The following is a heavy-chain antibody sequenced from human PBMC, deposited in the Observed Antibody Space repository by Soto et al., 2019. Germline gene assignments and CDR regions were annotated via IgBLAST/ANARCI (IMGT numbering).Heavy chain of an antibody. CDR3: ARRLTSSLSGMAV. V-gene: IGHV5-51*01. Sequence: GESLRISCEASGYSFTTHWIGGVRQMPGKGLEWMGIIYPSDSDTKYSPSFQGQVTISADKSINTAYLPWSSLKASDTAMYYCARRLTSSLSGMAVWGQGTTVTVSS. D-gene: IGHD6-6*01. J-gene: IGHJ6*02. CDR2: IYPSDSDT. CDR1: GYSFTTHW.